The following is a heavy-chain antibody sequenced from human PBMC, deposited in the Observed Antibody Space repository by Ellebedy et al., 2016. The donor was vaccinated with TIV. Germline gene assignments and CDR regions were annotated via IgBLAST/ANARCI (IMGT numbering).Heavy chain of an antibody. J-gene: IGHJ6*02. D-gene: IGHD5-18*01. CDR1: EFTFSSYW. CDR2: ISYDGSNK. Sequence: PGGSLRLSCAASEFTFSSYWIHWVRQAPGKGLEWAAIISYDGSNKYYGDSVKGRFTISRDNSKNRLYLQMNSLRAEDTAVYYCAKGDTSMVAYYYYGIDIWGQGTTVTVSS. V-gene: IGHV3-30*18. CDR3: AKGDTSMVAYYYYGIDI.